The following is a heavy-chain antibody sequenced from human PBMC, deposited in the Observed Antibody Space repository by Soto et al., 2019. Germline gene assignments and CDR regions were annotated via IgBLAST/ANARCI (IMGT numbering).Heavy chain of an antibody. CDR1: GVSISAYY. V-gene: IGHV4-4*07. CDR2: VSATGST. CDR3: ARSSVVGTEYLPH. D-gene: IGHD2-21*02. J-gene: IGHJ1*01. Sequence: PSETLSLTCSVSGVSISAYYWSWVRQPAGKGLEWIGYVSATGSTKPNPSLKSRVTMSIDASKNQLSLRLTSVTAADTALYYCARSSVVGTEYLPHRGQGTLVTVSS.